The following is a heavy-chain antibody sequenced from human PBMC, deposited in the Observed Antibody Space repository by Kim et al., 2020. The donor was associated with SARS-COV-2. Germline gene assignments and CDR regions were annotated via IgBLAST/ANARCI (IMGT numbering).Heavy chain of an antibody. CDR1: GFTFSSYA. CDR3: AKGFVSFFRGSGSYLVY. CDR2: ISGSGGST. J-gene: IGHJ4*02. V-gene: IGHV3-23*01. Sequence: GGSLRLSCAASGFTFSSYAMSWVRQAPGKGLEWVSAISGSGGSTYYADSVKGRFTISRDNSKNTLYLQMNSLRAEDTAVYYCAKGFVSFFRGSGSYLVYWGQGTLVTVSS. D-gene: IGHD3-10*01.